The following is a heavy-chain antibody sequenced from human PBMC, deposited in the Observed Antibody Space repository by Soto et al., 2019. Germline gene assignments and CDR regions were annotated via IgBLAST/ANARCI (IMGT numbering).Heavy chain of an antibody. CDR3: ARVVGALGHWFDP. J-gene: IGHJ5*02. CDR1: GYNFNSYT. V-gene: IGHV1-18*01. D-gene: IGHD1-26*01. Sequence: QVQLVQSGAEVKKPGASVKVSCKASGYNFNSYTISWVRQAPGQGLEWMGRISAYNGNTNYAQKLQGRGTMTTDTSTSTAYMELRSLRSADTAVYHCARVVGALGHWFDPWGQGTLVTVSS. CDR2: ISAYNGNT.